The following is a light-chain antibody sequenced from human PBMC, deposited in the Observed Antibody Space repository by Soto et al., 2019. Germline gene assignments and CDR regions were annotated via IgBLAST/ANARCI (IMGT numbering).Light chain of an antibody. Sequence: DIQMTQAPSSLSASVGDRITITCRASQSITNYLNWYQQKPGKAPKLLIYAASSLQSGVPSRFSGSGSGTDFTLTISSVQPEDFATYYCQQSDSTPYTFGQGTKVEIK. CDR3: QQSDSTPYT. CDR2: AAS. V-gene: IGKV1-39*01. CDR1: QSITNY. J-gene: IGKJ2*01.